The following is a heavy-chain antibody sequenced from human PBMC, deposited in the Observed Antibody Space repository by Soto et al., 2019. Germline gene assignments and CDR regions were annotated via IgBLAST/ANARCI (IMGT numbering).Heavy chain of an antibody. Sequence: EVQLVESGGGLVQPGGSLRLSCAASGFTFSSYSMNWVRQAPGKGLEWVSYISSSSSTIYYAGSVKGRFTISRDNAKNSLYLQMNSLRAEDTAVYYCARVPVGDYFYYMDVWGKGSTVTVSS. CDR1: GFTFSSYS. V-gene: IGHV3-48*01. CDR2: ISSSSSTI. D-gene: IGHD1-26*01. CDR3: ARVPVGDYFYYMDV. J-gene: IGHJ6*03.